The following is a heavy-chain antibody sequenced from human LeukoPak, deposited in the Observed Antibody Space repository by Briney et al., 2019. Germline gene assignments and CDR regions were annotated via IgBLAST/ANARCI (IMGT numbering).Heavy chain of an antibody. Sequence: GESLKISCKGSGYSFTSYWIGWVRQAPGQGLEWMGWISAYNGNTNYAQKLQGRVTMTTDTSTSTAYMELRSLRSDDTAVYYCARASGSYGFDYWGQGTLVTVSS. D-gene: IGHD1-26*01. CDR1: GYSFTSYW. CDR2: ISAYNGNT. V-gene: IGHV1-18*04. J-gene: IGHJ4*02. CDR3: ARASGSYGFDY.